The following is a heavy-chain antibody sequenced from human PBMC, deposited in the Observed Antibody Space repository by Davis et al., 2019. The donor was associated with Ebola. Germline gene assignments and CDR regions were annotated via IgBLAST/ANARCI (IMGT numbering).Heavy chain of an antibody. J-gene: IGHJ6*04. CDR1: GFTFSSYA. CDR3: AKSHPPVYYYYGMDV. V-gene: IGHV3-23*01. CDR2: ISGSGGST. Sequence: GESLKISCAASGFTFSSYAMSWVRQAPGKGLEWVSAISGSGGSTYYADSVKGRFTISRDNSRNLLYLQMTSLRAEDTAVYYCAKSHPPVYYYYGMDVWGKGTTVTASS.